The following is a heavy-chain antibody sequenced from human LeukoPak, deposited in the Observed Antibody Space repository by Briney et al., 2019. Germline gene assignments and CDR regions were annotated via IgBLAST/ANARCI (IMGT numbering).Heavy chain of an antibody. CDR3: ASSNWNYEDAFDI. CDR2: ISGSGGST. Sequence: PGGSLRLSCAAPGFTFSSYAMSWVRQAPGKGLEWVSAISGSGGSTYYADSVKGRFTISRDNSKNSLYLQMNSLRAEDTAVYYCASSNWNYEDAFDIWGQGTMVTVSS. V-gene: IGHV3-23*01. J-gene: IGHJ3*02. CDR1: GFTFSSYA. D-gene: IGHD1-7*01.